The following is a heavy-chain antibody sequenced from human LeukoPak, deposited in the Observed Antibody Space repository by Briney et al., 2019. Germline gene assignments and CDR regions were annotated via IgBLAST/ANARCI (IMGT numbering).Heavy chain of an antibody. V-gene: IGHV4-4*02. Sequence: SETLSLTCAVSGGSISSSNWWSWVRQPPGKGLEWIGYIYYSGSTNYNASLKSRVTISVDTSKNQVSLKLNSVTAADTAVYYCARRPYCGGDCYYDYWGQGTLVTVSS. CDR3: ARRPYCGGDCYYDY. J-gene: IGHJ4*02. CDR2: IYYSGST. D-gene: IGHD2-21*02. CDR1: GGSISSSNW.